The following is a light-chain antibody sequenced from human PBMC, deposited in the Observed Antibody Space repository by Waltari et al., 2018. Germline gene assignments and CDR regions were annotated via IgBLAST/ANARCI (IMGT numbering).Light chain of an antibody. CDR2: KIS. CDR3: MQGTHFPHS. V-gene: IGKV2-30*02. CDR1: PSLLHSNGNTY. J-gene: IGKJ2*03. Sequence: DVVLTQSPLSLPIPPGPSASMTCRSSPSLLHSNGNTYLSWFLQKPGQPPRRLIYKISNRDSGVPDRFSRSGAGTDFTLKITRVEAEDVGVYYCMQGTHFPHSFGQGTEVEIK.